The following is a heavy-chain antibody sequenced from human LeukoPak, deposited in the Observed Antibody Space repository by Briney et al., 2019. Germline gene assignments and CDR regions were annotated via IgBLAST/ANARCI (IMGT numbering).Heavy chain of an antibody. CDR1: GYTFTSYY. CDR2: INPSGGST. Sequence: ASVKVSCKASGYTFTSYYMHWVRQAPGQGLEWMGIINPSGGSTSYAQKFQGRVTMTRDTSTSTVYMELSSLRSEDTAVYYCARGLGPSYYDSSGYYGINWFDPWGQGALVTVS. J-gene: IGHJ5*02. CDR3: ARGLGPSYYDSSGYYGINWFDP. V-gene: IGHV1-46*01. D-gene: IGHD3-22*01.